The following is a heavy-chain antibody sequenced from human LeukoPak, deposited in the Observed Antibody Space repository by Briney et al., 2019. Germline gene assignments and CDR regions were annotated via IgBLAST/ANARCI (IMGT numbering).Heavy chain of an antibody. CDR3: ASGKETDY. CDR1: GGTFSSYA. CDR2: IIPILGIA. J-gene: IGHJ4*02. V-gene: IGHV1-69*04. Sequence: SVKVSCKASGGTFSSYAISWVRQAPGQGLEWMGRIIPILGIANYAQKFQGRVTITADKSTSTAYMELSGLRSEDTAVYYCASGKETDYWGQGTLVTVSS.